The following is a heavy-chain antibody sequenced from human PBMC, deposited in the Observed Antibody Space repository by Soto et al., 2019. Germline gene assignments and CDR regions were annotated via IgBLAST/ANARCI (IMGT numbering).Heavy chain of an antibody. Sequence: EVQLLESGGGLVQPGGSLRLSCVGSGFTLTRSGMSWVRQAPGKGLEWVSGISGGGGGTYYADSVRGRFTISRDISKNTVFLQMSSLRAEDTAVFYCAKGLEVGVLHYGMHVWGQGTTVTVSS. D-gene: IGHD3-16*01. J-gene: IGHJ6*02. CDR3: AKGLEVGVLHYGMHV. V-gene: IGHV3-23*01. CDR1: GFTLTRSG. CDR2: ISGGGGGT.